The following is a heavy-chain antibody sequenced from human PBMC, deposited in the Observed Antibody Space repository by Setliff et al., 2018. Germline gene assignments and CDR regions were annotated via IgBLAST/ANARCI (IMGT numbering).Heavy chain of an antibody. CDR2: INGGNGNT. Sequence: ASVKVSCKASGYSFSTYAMHWVRQAPGQRLQWMGWINGGNGNTKYSQKFQGRITITRDTSASTAYMEMSSLRSEDTAVYYCARDREYCSRTSCYIDYWGQGALVTVSS. D-gene: IGHD2-2*02. CDR1: GYSFSTYA. V-gene: IGHV1-3*01. CDR3: ARDREYCSRTSCYIDY. J-gene: IGHJ4*02.